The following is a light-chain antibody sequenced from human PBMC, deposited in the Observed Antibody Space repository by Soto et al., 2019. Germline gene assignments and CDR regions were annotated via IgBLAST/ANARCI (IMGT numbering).Light chain of an antibody. CDR2: GNS. J-gene: IGLJ1*01. Sequence: QSVLTQPHSVSGAPGQRVTISCTGSSSNIGSGYDVHWYQQLPGTAPKLLIYGNSNRPSGVPDRVAGSKSGTSASLALTGLQADDEADYYRQSYDSRLSGYVFGTGTQLTVL. CDR3: QSYDSRLSGYV. V-gene: IGLV1-40*01. CDR1: SSNIGSGYD.